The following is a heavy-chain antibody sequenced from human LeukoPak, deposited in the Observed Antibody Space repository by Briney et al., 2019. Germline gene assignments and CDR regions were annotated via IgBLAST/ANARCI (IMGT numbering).Heavy chain of an antibody. V-gene: IGHV4-39*01. D-gene: IGHD3-16*01. CDR2: IYYSGST. J-gene: IGHJ6*03. CDR3: ARSYLWDYYYMDV. Sequence: PSETLSLTCTVSGGSISSSSYYWGWIRQPPGKGLEWIGSIYYSGSTYYNPSLKSRVTISVDTSRNQFSLKLSSVTAADTAVYYCARSYLWDYYYMDVWGKGTTVTISS. CDR1: GGSISSSSYY.